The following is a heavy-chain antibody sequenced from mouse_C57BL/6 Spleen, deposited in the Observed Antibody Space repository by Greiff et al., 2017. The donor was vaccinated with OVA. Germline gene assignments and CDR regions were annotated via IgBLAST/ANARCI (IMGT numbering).Heavy chain of an antibody. Sequence: EVHLVESGGGLVKPGGSLKLSCAASGFTFSDYGMHWVRQAPEKGLEWVAYISSGSSTIYYADTVKGRFTISRDNAKNTLFLQMTSLRSEDTAMYYCARPDGYYGFAYWGQGTLVTVSA. J-gene: IGHJ3*01. V-gene: IGHV5-17*01. CDR2: ISSGSSTI. CDR1: GFTFSDYG. CDR3: ARPDGYYGFAY. D-gene: IGHD2-3*01.